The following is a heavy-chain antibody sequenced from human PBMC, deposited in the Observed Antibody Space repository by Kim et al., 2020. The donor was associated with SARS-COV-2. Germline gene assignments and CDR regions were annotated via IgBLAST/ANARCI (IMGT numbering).Heavy chain of an antibody. V-gene: IGHV3-30*04. J-gene: IGHJ3*02. Sequence: GGSLRLSCAASGFTFSSYAMHWVRQAPGKGLEWVAVISYDGSNKYYADSVKGRFTISRDNSKNTLYLQMNSLRAEDTAVYYCAREIGGQYDSSGTHAFDIWGQGTMVTVSS. CDR2: ISYDGSNK. CDR3: AREIGGQYDSSGTHAFDI. D-gene: IGHD3-22*01. CDR1: GFTFSSYA.